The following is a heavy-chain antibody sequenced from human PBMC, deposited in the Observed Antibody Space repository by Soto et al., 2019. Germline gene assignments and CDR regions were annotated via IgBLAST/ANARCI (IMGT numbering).Heavy chain of an antibody. CDR2: ISGSGGST. J-gene: IGHJ6*02. CDR1: GFTFSSYA. V-gene: IGHV3-23*01. CDR3: AKGEAGSYTAVWYYYYGMDV. Sequence: GGSLRLSCAASGFTFSSYAMSWVRQAPGKGLEWVSAISGSGGSTYYADSVKGRFTISRDNSKNTLYLQMNSLRAEDTAVYYCAKGEAGSYTAVWYYYYGMDVWGQGTTVTVSS. D-gene: IGHD3-3*01.